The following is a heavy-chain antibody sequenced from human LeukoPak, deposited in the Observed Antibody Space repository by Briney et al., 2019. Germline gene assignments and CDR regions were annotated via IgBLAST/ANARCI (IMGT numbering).Heavy chain of an antibody. CDR1: GFSFSEHY. D-gene: IGHD2-15*01. J-gene: IGHJ3*01. CDR3: ARDLGHCSGGTCFAYGFDL. V-gene: IGHV3-11*01. Sequence: GGSLRLSCKASGFSFSEHYMNWIRQAPGRGLEWVSFISGSGDSIHYTDSVEGRFTVSRDNGKDALYLQMNSLRGEDTAVYYCARDLGHCSGGTCFAYGFDLWGQGTVVSVSP. CDR2: ISGSGDSI.